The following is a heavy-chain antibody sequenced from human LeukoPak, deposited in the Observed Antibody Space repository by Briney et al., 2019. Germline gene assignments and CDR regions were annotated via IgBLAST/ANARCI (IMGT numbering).Heavy chain of an antibody. Sequence: SETLSLTCTVSGGSISSNYWSWIRQPPGKGLEWIGYIHYSGSTNYNPSLKSRVIISVDTSKNQFSLKLSSVTAADTAVYYCARDHYDSSGYYCPAYDWGQGTLVTVSS. V-gene: IGHV4-59*01. J-gene: IGHJ4*02. D-gene: IGHD3-22*01. CDR1: GGSISSNY. CDR3: ARDHYDSSGYYCPAYD. CDR2: IHYSGST.